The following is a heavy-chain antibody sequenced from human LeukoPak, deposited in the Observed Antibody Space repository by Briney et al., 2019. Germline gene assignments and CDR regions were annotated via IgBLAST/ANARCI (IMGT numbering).Heavy chain of an antibody. J-gene: IGHJ4*02. Sequence: GASVTVSSTAFGYTFTVDYMHSVRQAPGQGLAWMGWINPKSGGTNSAQKFQGRVTMTRDTSISTAYMELSSLRSDDTAVYYCVRGGQWEMATMEVWGQGTLVTVSS. V-gene: IGHV1-2*02. D-gene: IGHD5-24*01. CDR2: INPKSGGT. CDR1: GYTFTVDY. CDR3: VRGGQWEMATMEV.